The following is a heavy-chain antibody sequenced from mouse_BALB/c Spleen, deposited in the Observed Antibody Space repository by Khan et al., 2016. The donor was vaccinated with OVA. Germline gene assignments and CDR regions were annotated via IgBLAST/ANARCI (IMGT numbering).Heavy chain of an antibody. CDR2: INTYTGEP. D-gene: IGHD1-1*01. V-gene: IGHV9-3-1*01. CDR3: SRGAFYYCRGKNAWFAY. CDR1: GYIFTNYG. Sequence: QIQLVQSGPELKKPGETVKISCKASGYIFTNYGMNWVKQAPGQGLKWMGWINTYTGEPTYTDDFRGRFAFSLETYASTAYLQINNLKNEDTATYFCSRGAFYYCRGKNAWFAYWGQGTLITVSA. J-gene: IGHJ3*01.